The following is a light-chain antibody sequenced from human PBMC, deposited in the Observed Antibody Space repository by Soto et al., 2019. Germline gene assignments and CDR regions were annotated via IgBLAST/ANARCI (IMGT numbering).Light chain of an antibody. J-gene: IGKJ1*01. V-gene: IGKV1-5*03. CDR2: KAS. CDR1: HSLLQSNGYNY. CDR3: QHYNSYSEA. Sequence: MTQSPLSLPVTPGEPASIACRSTHSLLQSNGYNYLAWYQQKPGKAPKLLIYKASTLKSGVPSRFSGSGSGTEFTLTISSLQPDDFATYYCQHYNSYSEAFGQGTKVDIK.